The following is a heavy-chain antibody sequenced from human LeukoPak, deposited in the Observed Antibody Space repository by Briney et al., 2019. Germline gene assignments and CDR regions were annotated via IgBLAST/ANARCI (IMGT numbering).Heavy chain of an antibody. CDR1: GFTFSSYG. D-gene: IGHD7-27*01. V-gene: IGHV3-33*08. Sequence: GGSLRLSCAASGFTFSSYGMHWVRQAPGKGLEWVAVIWYGGSNKYYADSVKGRFTISRDNSKNTLYLQMNSLRAEDTAVYYCATSADLTGTDAFDIWGQGTMVTVSS. CDR3: ATSADLTGTDAFDI. CDR2: IWYGGSNK. J-gene: IGHJ3*02.